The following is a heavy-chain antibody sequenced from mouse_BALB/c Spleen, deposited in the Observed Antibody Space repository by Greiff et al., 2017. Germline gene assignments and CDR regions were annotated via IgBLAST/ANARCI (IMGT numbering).Heavy chain of an antibody. CDR2: INSNGGST. D-gene: IGHD1-1*01. CDR1: GFTFSSYG. Sequence: EVKVVESGGGLVQPGGSLKLSCAASGFTFSSYGMSWVRQTPDKRLELVATINSNGGSTYYPDSVKGRFTISRDNAKNTLYLQMSSLKSEDTAMYYCATDFYYYGSLFDYWGQGTTRTVSS. V-gene: IGHV5-6-3*01. CDR3: ATDFYYYGSLFDY. J-gene: IGHJ2*01.